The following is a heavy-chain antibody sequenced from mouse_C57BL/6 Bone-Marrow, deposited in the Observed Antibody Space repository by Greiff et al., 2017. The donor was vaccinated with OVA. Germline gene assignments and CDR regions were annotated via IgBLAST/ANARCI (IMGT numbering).Heavy chain of an antibody. CDR2: IDPSDSET. D-gene: IGHD2-1*01. Sequence: QVQLQQPGAELVRPGSSVKLSCKASGYTFTSYWMPWVKQRPIQGLEWIGNIDPSDSETHYNQKFKDKATLTVDKSSSTAYMQLSSLTSEDSAVYYCAREEGVIYYGNYGYFDVWGTGTTVTVSS. J-gene: IGHJ1*03. V-gene: IGHV1-52*01. CDR1: GYTFTSYW. CDR3: AREEGVIYYGNYGYFDV.